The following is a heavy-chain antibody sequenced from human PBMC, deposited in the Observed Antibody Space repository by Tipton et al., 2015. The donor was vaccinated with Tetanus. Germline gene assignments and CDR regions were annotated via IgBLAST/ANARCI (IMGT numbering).Heavy chain of an antibody. J-gene: IGHJ4*02. CDR3: AREADCSGGSCFSGDFAN. V-gene: IGHV3-33*01. Sequence: SLILSCAASGFIFSSYGIHWVRQAPGKVLEWVAVSWYDGTDKYYADSVNGRFTISRDNSKNTLYLQMNSLRAEDTAVYYCAREADCSGGSCFSGDFANWGQGTQVPVSS. D-gene: IGHD2-15*01. CDR2: SWYDGTDK. CDR1: GFIFSSYG.